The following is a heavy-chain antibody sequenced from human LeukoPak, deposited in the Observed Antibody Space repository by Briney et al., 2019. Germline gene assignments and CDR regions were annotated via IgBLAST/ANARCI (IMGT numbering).Heavy chain of an antibody. V-gene: IGHV3-33*06. CDR3: AKKNYDYVWGSYHPDNDAFDI. CDR1: GFTLSSYG. CDR2: IWYDGSNK. D-gene: IGHD3-16*02. J-gene: IGHJ3*02. Sequence: GGSLRLSCAASGFTLSSYGMHWVRQAPGKGLEWVAVIWYDGSNKYYADSVKGRFTISRDNSKNTLYLQMNSLRAEDTAVYYCAKKNYDYVWGSYHPDNDAFDIWGQGTMVTVSS.